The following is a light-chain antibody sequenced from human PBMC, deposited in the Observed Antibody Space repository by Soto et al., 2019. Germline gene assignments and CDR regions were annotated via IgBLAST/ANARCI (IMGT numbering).Light chain of an antibody. V-gene: IGLV2-8*01. CDR2: EVT. CDR3: FSFTTDWTHV. J-gene: IGLJ1*01. CDR1: SSDVGGYDY. Sequence: QSVLTQPPSASGSPGQSVTISCTGTSSDVGGYDYVSWYQQYPGKTPKLMIFEVTKRPSGVPDRFSGSKSGNTASLTVSGLQAEDEADYFCFSFTTDWTHVFGTGTKLTVL.